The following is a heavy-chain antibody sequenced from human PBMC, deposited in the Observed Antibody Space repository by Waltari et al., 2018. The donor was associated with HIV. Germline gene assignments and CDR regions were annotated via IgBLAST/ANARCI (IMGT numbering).Heavy chain of an antibody. CDR3: TTSMIRKVSYYYGMDV. D-gene: IGHD3-10*01. CDR1: GFTFSNAW. Sequence: EVQLVESGGGLVKPGGSLRVSCAASGFTFSNAWMSWVRQAPGKGLEGVGQIKTKADGGAAYYAAPVKGRFTISRDDSKNTLYLQMDSLKTEDTAVYYCTTSMIRKVSYYYGMDVWGQGTTVTVSS. CDR2: IKTKADGGAA. V-gene: IGHV3-15*01. J-gene: IGHJ6*02.